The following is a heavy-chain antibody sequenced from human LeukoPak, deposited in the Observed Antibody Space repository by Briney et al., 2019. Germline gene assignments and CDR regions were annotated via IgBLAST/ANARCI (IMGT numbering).Heavy chain of an antibody. J-gene: IGHJ4*02. D-gene: IGHD1-14*01. V-gene: IGHV3-23*01. Sequence: GGSLRLSCAASGFTFSSYAMSWVRQAPGKGLEWVSGISSSGGSTYYADSVKGRFTISRDNSKNTLYLQMDSLRAEDTGVYYCARSNQADDYWGQGTLVTVSS. CDR2: ISSSGGST. CDR1: GFTFSSYA. CDR3: ARSNQADDY.